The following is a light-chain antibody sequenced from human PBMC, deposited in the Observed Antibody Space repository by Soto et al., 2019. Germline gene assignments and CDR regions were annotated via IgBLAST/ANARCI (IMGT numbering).Light chain of an antibody. CDR1: SSNIGSNS. Sequence: QSVLTQPPSASGPPGQRVTISCSGSSSNIGSNSVSWYQQLPGTAPKLVMYTNVQRPSGVPDRFSGSKSGASASLAISGLQSEDEADYYCAAWDDSLDGLIFGGGTKVTVL. V-gene: IGLV1-44*01. CDR2: TNV. CDR3: AAWDDSLDGLI. J-gene: IGLJ2*01.